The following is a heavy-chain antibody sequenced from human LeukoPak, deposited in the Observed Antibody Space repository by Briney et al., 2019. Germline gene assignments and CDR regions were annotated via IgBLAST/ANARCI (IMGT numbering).Heavy chain of an antibody. CDR2: ISSNGGST. CDR1: GFTFSSYA. J-gene: IGHJ2*01. Sequence: GGSLRLSCAASGFTFSSYAMHWVRQAPGKGLEYVSAISSNGGSTYYANSVKGRFTISRDNSKNTLYLQMGSLRAEDMAVYYCAREEGPHYWYFDLWGRGTLVTVSS. CDR3: AREEGPHYWYFDL. V-gene: IGHV3-64*01.